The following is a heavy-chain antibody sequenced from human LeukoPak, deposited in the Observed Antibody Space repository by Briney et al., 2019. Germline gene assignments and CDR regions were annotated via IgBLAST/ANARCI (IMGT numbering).Heavy chain of an antibody. D-gene: IGHD6-19*01. Sequence: GGSLRLSCAAAGFTFRSYAMNWVRQGPGKGLEWVSTMSASDAGTYYADSVKGRFTISRDNSKNPLYLQMNSLRAEDTAVYYCAKGSAVADIYFDYWGQGTLVTVSS. CDR2: MSASDAGT. CDR3: AKGSAVADIYFDY. J-gene: IGHJ4*02. V-gene: IGHV3-23*01. CDR1: GFTFRSYA.